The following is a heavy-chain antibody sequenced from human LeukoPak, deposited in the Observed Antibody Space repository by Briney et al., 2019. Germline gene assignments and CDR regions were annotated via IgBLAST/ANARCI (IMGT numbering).Heavy chain of an antibody. V-gene: IGHV4-39*07. CDR2: IYYSGST. CDR1: GGSISSSSYY. D-gene: IGHD6-6*01. CDR3: AREYSSSGYYYYYYMDV. Sequence: SETLSLPCTVSGGSISSSSYYWGWVRQPPGKGLEWIGSIYYSGSTYYNPSLKSRVTISVDTSKNQFSLKLSSVTAADTAVYYCAREYSSSGYYYYYYMDVWGKGTTVTVSS. J-gene: IGHJ6*03.